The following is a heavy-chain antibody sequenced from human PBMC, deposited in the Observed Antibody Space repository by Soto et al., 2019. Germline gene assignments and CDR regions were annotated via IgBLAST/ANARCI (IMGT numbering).Heavy chain of an antibody. V-gene: IGHV4-39*01. CDR1: CGSIDNIHSF. J-gene: IGHJ4*02. Sequence: LSLPCXVSCGSIDNIHSFWVFILHPPGKGLEFIWSVYYSGGAYYNPSLKSRVNVSVDTSKNQLSLRVNSVTAADTAVYYCLRVVEADNRHNDFESWGQGILVKVYS. CDR2: VYYSGGA. D-gene: IGHD3-22*01. CDR3: LRVVEADNRHNDFES.